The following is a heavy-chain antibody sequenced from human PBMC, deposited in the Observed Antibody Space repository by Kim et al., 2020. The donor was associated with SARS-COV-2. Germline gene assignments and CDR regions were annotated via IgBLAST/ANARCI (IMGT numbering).Heavy chain of an antibody. D-gene: IGHD6-13*01. V-gene: IGHV3-23*01. J-gene: IGHJ4*02. Sequence: ADSVKGRFTISRDNSKNTLYLQMNSLRAEDTAVYYCATSLRRIAAAGTDYWGQGTLVTVSS. CDR3: ATSLRRIAAAGTDY.